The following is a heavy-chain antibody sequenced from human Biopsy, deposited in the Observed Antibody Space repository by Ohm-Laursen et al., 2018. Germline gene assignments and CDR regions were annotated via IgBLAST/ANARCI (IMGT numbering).Heavy chain of an antibody. Sequence: GTLSLTCTVSGGSIKSYYWTWIRQSPGKGLEWIGFIYYTGHTNYNPSLKSRATISVDTSKNQFSLKVISVTAADTAVYYCARLTGDPSYWGQGSLVTVSS. CDR2: IYYTGHT. V-gene: IGHV4-59*01. CDR3: ARLTGDPSY. CDR1: GGSIKSYY. J-gene: IGHJ4*02. D-gene: IGHD7-27*01.